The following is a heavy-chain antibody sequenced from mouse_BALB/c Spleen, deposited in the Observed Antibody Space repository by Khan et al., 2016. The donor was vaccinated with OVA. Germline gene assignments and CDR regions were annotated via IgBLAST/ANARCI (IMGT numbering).Heavy chain of an antibody. CDR2: IYPGNGNI. CDR1: GYTFTNYW. D-gene: IGHD1-1*01. Sequence: QVQLKQSGAELVRPGTSVKMSCKAAGYTFTNYWIGWINQRPGHGLEWIGDIYPGNGNINYNEQFKGKATLTADTSSSPAYLQLSSLTSEDSAIYYWARPYNYGTNFATMGDWGPGTSVTVSS. V-gene: IGHV1-63*02. J-gene: IGHJ4*01. CDR3: ARPYNYGTNFATMGD.